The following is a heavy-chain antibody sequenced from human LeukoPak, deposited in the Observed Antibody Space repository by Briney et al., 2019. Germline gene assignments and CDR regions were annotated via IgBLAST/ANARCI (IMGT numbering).Heavy chain of an antibody. J-gene: IGHJ5*02. CDR3: ARVLVEYYDILTGYSGWFDP. V-gene: IGHV4-31*03. CDR1: GGSISSGGYY. CDR2: IYYSGST. Sequence: KPSQTLSLTCTVTGGSISSGGYYWSWIRQHPGKGLEWIGYIYYSGSTYYNPSLKSRVTISVDTSKNLFSLKLSSVTAADTAVYYCARVLVEYYDILTGYSGWFDPWGQGTLVTVSS. D-gene: IGHD3-9*01.